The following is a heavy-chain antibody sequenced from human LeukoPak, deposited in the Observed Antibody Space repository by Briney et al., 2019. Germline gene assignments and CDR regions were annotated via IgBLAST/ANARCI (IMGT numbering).Heavy chain of an antibody. V-gene: IGHV1-24*01. CDR2: FDPEDGET. CDR1: GYTLTELS. D-gene: IGHD5-24*01. J-gene: IGHJ4*02. CDR3: ATVGWLQLDPYFDY. Sequence: ASVKVSCKVSGYTLTELSMHWVRQAPGKGLEWMGGFDPEDGETIYAQKFQDRVTMAEDTSTDTAYMELSSLRSEDTAVYYCATVGWLQLDPYFDYWGQGTLVTVSS.